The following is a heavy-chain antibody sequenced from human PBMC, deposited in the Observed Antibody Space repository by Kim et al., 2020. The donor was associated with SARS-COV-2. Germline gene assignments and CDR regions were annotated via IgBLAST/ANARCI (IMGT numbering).Heavy chain of an antibody. CDR1: GFTFSSYR. CDR3: SRDPQQQLIFERYHYYGMDV. CDR2: IKQGGSAE. J-gene: IGHJ6*02. Sequence: GGSLRLSCVASGFTFSSYRMSWVRQAPGKGLEWVANIKQGGSAEYSVYSVEGRFTISRDNAKNSLYLQMNSLRAEDTAVYYCSRDPQQQLIFERYHYYGMDVWGQGTTGSVSS. V-gene: IGHV3-7*01. D-gene: IGHD6-13*01.